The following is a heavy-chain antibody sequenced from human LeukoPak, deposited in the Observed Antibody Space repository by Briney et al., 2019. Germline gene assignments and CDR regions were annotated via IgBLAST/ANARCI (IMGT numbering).Heavy chain of an antibody. CDR3: ARRAAARQTYYYYMDV. D-gene: IGHD6-13*01. CDR2: IYPGDSDT. J-gene: IGHJ6*03. Sequence: GESLKISCKGSGYSFTSYWIGWVRQMPGKGLEWMGIIYPGDSDTRYSPSFQGQVTISADKSISTAYLQWSSLKASDTAMYYCARRAAARQTYYYYMDVWGKGTTVTVSS. CDR1: GYSFTSYW. V-gene: IGHV5-51*01.